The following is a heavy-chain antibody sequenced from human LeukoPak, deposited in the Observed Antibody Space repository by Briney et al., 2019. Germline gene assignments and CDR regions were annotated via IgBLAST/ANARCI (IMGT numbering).Heavy chain of an antibody. J-gene: IGHJ4*02. CDR1: GFPFSSYW. CDR3: TRVGYIDEGIDY. V-gene: IGHV3-7*04. Sequence: GALRLSCVASGFPFSSYWMTWVRQAPGKGLEWVANIKQDGSKKSYVDSVKGRFTISRDNAKNSLYLQMNSLRAEDTAIYYCTRVGYIDEGIDYWGQGTLVTVSS. CDR2: IKQDGSKK. D-gene: IGHD5-24*01.